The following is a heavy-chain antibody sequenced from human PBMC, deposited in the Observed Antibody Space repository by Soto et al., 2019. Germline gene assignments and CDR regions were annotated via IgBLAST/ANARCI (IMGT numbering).Heavy chain of an antibody. Sequence: SETLSLTCTVSGGSISSGGYYWSWIRQHPGKGLEWIGYIYYSGSTYYNPSLKSRVTISVDTSKNQFSLKLSSVTAADTAVYYCARDYQPLGAHQSFDYWGQGTLVTVSS. CDR2: IYYSGST. CDR1: GGSISSGGYY. V-gene: IGHV4-31*03. CDR3: ARDYQPLGAHQSFDY. D-gene: IGHD7-27*01. J-gene: IGHJ4*02.